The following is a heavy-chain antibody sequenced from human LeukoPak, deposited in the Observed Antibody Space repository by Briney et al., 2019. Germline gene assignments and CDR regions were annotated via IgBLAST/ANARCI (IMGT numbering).Heavy chain of an antibody. CDR1: GFTFSSYA. V-gene: IGHV3-23*01. Sequence: GGSLRLSCAASGFTFSSYAMSWVRQAPGKGLEGVSAISGSGGRTYYADSVKGRFTISRDNSKNTLYLQMNSLRAEDTAVYYCATYDSSGYYLNFDYWGQGTLVTVS. D-gene: IGHD3-22*01. CDR2: ISGSGGRT. CDR3: ATYDSSGYYLNFDY. J-gene: IGHJ4*02.